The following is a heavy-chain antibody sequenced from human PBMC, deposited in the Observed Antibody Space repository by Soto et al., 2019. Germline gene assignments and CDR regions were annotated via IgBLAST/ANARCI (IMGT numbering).Heavy chain of an antibody. Sequence: ASVKVSCKTSGYTFNGYYMHWVRQAPGQGLEWMGLTSPYSGDTNYAQKFQGRVTMTRDTSINTAYMELTRLAFDDTAAYYCLVAGLPFEYWGQGTLVTVSS. D-gene: IGHD6-19*01. J-gene: IGHJ4*02. CDR1: GYTFNGYY. CDR2: TSPYSGDT. V-gene: IGHV1-2*02. CDR3: LVAGLPFEY.